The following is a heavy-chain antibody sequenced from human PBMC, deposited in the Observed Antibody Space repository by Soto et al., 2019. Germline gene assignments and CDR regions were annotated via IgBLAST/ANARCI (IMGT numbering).Heavy chain of an antibody. CDR3: ARSAKKAWLPDF. V-gene: IGHV1-3*01. CDR1: GFSFIDYS. Sequence: ASVKVSCKASGFSFIDYSILWVRQAPGQSLEWLGWINAGNGNTKYSHKFQDRVTITSDTSATTTYMELRSLRSEDTAVFYCARSAKKAWLPDFWGQGTLVTVSS. CDR2: INAGNGNT. J-gene: IGHJ1*01. D-gene: IGHD5-12*01.